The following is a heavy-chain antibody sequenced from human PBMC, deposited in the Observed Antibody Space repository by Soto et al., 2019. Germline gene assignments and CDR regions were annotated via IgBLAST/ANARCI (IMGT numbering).Heavy chain of an antibody. CDR3: VRGLRYSGMDV. Sequence: QVQLQQWGAGLLKPSETLSLTCAVNGGSFSAYYWTWIRQPPGRGLEWIGEIDHSGSTNYNPSLESRVTISTDTAKNRFSLNVTSVTAADTAVYYCVRGLRYSGMDVWGQGTTVTVS. CDR2: IDHSGST. CDR1: GGSFSAYY. D-gene: IGHD2-15*01. V-gene: IGHV4-34*01. J-gene: IGHJ6*02.